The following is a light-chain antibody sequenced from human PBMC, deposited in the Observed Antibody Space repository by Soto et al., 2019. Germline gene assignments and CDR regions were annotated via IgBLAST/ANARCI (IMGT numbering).Light chain of an antibody. V-gene: IGLV1-51*01. CDR2: DDN. CDR3: GSWDSSLSAYV. CDR1: SSNIGGNS. Sequence: QAVLTQPPSVSAAPGQKVTISCSGSSSNIGGNSVSWYQQLPGTAPKLLIYDDNKRPSGIPDRFSGSKSGTSATLGITGFQTGDEADYYCGSWDSSLSAYVFGTGTKVT. J-gene: IGLJ1*01.